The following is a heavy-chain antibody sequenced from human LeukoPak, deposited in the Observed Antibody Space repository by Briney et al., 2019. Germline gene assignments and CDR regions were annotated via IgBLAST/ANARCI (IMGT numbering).Heavy chain of an antibody. J-gene: IGHJ6*03. Sequence: GASVKVSCKASRYTFTRHVMDWVRQAPGRRLEWMGWINAGNGDTKYSQEFQGRFTLTRDTSSSTAYMELRSLRSEDMAVYYCVRGSYHSYYYYYLDVWGKGTTVTVSS. CDR1: RYTFTRHV. CDR3: VRGSYHSYYYYYLDV. V-gene: IGHV1-3*03. CDR2: INAGNGDT. D-gene: IGHD1-26*01.